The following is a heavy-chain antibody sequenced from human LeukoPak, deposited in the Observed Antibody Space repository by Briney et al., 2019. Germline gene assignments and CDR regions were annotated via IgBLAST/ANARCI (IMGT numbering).Heavy chain of an antibody. D-gene: IGHD6-19*01. CDR3: ATGAVLAVAGTPQYFDY. CDR1: GYTLTELS. J-gene: IGHJ4*02. Sequence: ASVKVSCKVSGYTLTELSMHWVRQAPGKGGEGMGGFDPEDGETIYAQKFQGRVTMTEDTSTDTAYMELSSLRSEDTAVYYCATGAVLAVAGTPQYFDYWGQGTLATVSS. V-gene: IGHV1-24*01. CDR2: FDPEDGET.